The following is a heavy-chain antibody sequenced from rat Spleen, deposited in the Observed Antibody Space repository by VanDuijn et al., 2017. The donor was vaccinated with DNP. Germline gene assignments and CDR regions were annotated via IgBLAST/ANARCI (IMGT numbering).Heavy chain of an antibody. CDR3: AGSPESSYIYLPWAY. D-gene: IGHD1-2*01. CDR2: MWYDGDT. Sequence: QVQLKESGPGLVQPSETLSLTCTVSGFSLTTYSVSWVRQPSGKGPEWMGKMWYDGDTAYNSALKSRLSISRDTSKSQVFLKMHSLQIEDTATYYCAGSPESSYIYLPWAYWGQGTLVTVSS. CDR1: GFSLTTYS. J-gene: IGHJ3*01. V-gene: IGHV2-34*01.